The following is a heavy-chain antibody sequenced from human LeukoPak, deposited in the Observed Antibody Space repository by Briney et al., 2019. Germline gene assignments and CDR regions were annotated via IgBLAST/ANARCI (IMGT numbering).Heavy chain of an antibody. J-gene: IGHJ4*02. V-gene: IGHV1-2*02. D-gene: IGHD2-2*01. Sequence: ASVKVSCKASGYTFTDYYMHWVRQAPGQGFEWMGWINPNDGDTNYAQKFQGRVAMTRDTSISTAHMEVSRLRSDDTAVYYCARANFLYCSSTTCLFDYWGQGTLVTVSS. CDR3: ARANFLYCSSTTCLFDY. CDR2: INPNDGDT. CDR1: GYTFTDYY.